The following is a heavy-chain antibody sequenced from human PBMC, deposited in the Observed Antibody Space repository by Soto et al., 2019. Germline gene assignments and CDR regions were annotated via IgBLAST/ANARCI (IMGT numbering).Heavy chain of an antibody. V-gene: IGHV3-74*01. CDR3: ARVRMAGDFDI. CDR2: INSDGSST. CDR1: GFTYSSYL. Sequence: EVQLVESGGGLVQPGGSLRLSCAASGFTYSSYLMHWVRQAPWKGLVWVSRINSDGSSTTYADSVKGRFTISRDSAKNTLYLQMNSLRAEDTAVYYCARVRMAGDFDIWGQGTMVTVSS. J-gene: IGHJ3*02. D-gene: IGHD6-19*01.